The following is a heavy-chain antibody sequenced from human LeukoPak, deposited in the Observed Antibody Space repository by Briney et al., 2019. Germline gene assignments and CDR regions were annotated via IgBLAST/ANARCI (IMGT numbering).Heavy chain of an antibody. D-gene: IGHD2-2*01. CDR3: ARGGYCSSTSCYPASEYYYYGMDV. J-gene: IGHJ6*02. V-gene: IGHV4-34*01. CDR1: GGSFSGYY. Sequence: SETLSLTCAVYGGSFSGYYWSWIRQPPGKGLEWIGEINHSGSTNYNPSLKSRVTISVDTSKNQFSLKLSSVTAADTAVYYCARGGYCSSTSCYPASEYYYYGMDVWGQGTTVTVSS. CDR2: INHSGST.